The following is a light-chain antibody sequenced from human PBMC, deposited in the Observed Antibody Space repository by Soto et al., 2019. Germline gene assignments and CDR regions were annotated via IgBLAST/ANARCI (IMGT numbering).Light chain of an antibody. CDR2: DAS. CDR1: QSVSNS. J-gene: IGKJ4*01. V-gene: IGKV3-11*01. CDR3: HQRSNWPLT. Sequence: EIVLTQSPATLSLSPGERATLSCRASQSVSNSLAWYQQKPGQAPRLLIYDASNRATGIPARFSGSGSGTDFNLTISSLEPEDFAVYYCHQRSNWPLTFGGGTKVEIK.